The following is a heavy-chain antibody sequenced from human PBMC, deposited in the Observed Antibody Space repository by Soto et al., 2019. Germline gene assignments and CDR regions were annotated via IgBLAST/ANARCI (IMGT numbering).Heavy chain of an antibody. CDR2: IIPIFGTA. D-gene: IGHD3-22*01. J-gene: IGHJ5*02. V-gene: IGHV1-69*13. Sequence: GASVKVSCKASGGTFSSYAISWVRQAPGQGLEWMGGIIPIFGTANYAQKFQGRVTITADESTSTAYMELSSLRSEDTAVYYCAKGRGPYSRVDYSLDPWGKGPLVTAS. CDR3: AKGRGPYSRVDYSLDP. CDR1: GGTFSSYA.